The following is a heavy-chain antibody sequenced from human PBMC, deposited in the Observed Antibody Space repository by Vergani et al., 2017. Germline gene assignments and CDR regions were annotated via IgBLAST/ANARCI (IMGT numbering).Heavy chain of an antibody. J-gene: IGHJ5*02. D-gene: IGHD5-12*01. V-gene: IGHV4-31*03. CDR2: IYYSGST. CDR1: GGSISSGGYY. Sequence: QVQLQESGPGLVKPSQTLSLTCTVSGGSISSGGYYWSWIRQHPGKGLEWIGYIYYSGSTYYNPSLKSRVTISVDTSKNQFSLKLRSVTAADTAVYYCARDNSGYDYNWFDPWGQGTLVTVSS. CDR3: ARDNSGYDYNWFDP.